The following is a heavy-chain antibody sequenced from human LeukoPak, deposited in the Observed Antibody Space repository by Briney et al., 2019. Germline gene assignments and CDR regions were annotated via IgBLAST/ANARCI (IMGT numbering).Heavy chain of an antibody. Sequence: GGSLRLSCAASGFTFSNAWMSWVRQAPGKGLEWVGRIKSKTEGGTTDYAAPVKGRFTISRDDSKNTLYLQMNSLKTEDTAVYYCTTDPERIVATDYWGQGTLVTVSS. J-gene: IGHJ4*02. D-gene: IGHD5-12*01. V-gene: IGHV3-15*01. CDR2: IKSKTEGGTT. CDR3: TTDPERIVATDY. CDR1: GFTFSNAW.